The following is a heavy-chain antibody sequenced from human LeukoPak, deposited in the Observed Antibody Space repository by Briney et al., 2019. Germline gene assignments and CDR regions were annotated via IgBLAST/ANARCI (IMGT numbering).Heavy chain of an antibody. Sequence: ASVKVSCKASGGTFSSYAISWVRQAPGQGLEWMGGIIPIFGTANYAQKFQGRVTITADESTSTAYMELSSLRSEDTAVYYCARVGKKMGDWFDPWGQGTLVTVSS. V-gene: IGHV1-69*13. D-gene: IGHD3-16*01. CDR3: ARVGKKMGDWFDP. J-gene: IGHJ5*02. CDR2: IIPIFGTA. CDR1: GGTFSSYA.